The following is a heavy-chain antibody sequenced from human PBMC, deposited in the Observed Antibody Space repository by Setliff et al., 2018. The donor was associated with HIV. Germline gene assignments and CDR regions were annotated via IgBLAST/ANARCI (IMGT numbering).Heavy chain of an antibody. D-gene: IGHD2-2*01. CDR2: IWYGGSDK. V-gene: IGHV3-33*08. Sequence: GGSLRLSCAASGFTSSNYDMHWVRQAPGKGLAWVAVIWYGGSDKYYADSVKGRFTISRDNAKNSLYLQMSSLRAEDTAIYYCARSEKYCSSVSCFRGCYGMDVWGHGATVTVSS. CDR3: ARSEKYCSSVSCFRGCYGMDV. J-gene: IGHJ6*02. CDR1: GFTSSNYD.